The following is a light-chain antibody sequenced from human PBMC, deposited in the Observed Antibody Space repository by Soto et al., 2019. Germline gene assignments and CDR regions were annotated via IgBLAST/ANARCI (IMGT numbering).Light chain of an antibody. V-gene: IGLV2-23*01. CDR1: SSDVGRYNL. J-gene: IGLJ2*01. Sequence: QSALTQPASVSGSPGQSITISCTGTSSDVGRYNLVSWYQQHPGKAPKLMIYEDNKRPSGVSNRFSGSKSGITASLTISGLRAEDEADYYCCSYAGFSTVVFGGGTKVTVL. CDR3: CSYAGFSTVV. CDR2: EDN.